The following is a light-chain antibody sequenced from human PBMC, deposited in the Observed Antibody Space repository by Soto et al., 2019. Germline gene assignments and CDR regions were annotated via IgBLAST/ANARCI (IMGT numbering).Light chain of an antibody. CDR3: QQYNNWPQT. CDR1: QTINNN. V-gene: IGKV3-15*01. J-gene: IGKJ1*01. CDR2: GAS. Sequence: VITQAPATLSVSPLEISTLSCRASQTINNNVAWYQLKDGQVPRLVIYGASTRATDIPARFSGSGSGTEFTLTISSLQSEDFAEYHCQQYNNWPQTFGQGTKVDIK.